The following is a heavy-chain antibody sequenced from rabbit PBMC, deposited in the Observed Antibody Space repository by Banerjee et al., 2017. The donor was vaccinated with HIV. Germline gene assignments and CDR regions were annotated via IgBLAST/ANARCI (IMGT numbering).Heavy chain of an antibody. V-gene: IGHV1S40*01. J-gene: IGHJ4*01. CDR1: GLDFSSSYW. CDR2: IVTGSSGST. Sequence: QSLEESGGDLVKPGASLTLTCTASGLDFSSSYWICWVRQAPGKGLEWIACIVTGSSGSTYYASWVNGRFTISRSTSLNTVDLKMTSLTAADTATYFCARGYGAYGDARYFNLWGPGTLVTVS. D-gene: IGHD6-1*01. CDR3: ARGYGAYGDARYFNL.